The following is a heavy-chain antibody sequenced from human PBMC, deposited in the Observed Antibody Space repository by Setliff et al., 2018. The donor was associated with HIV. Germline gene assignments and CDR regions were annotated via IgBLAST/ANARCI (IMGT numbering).Heavy chain of an antibody. D-gene: IGHD1-1*01. Sequence: SETLSLTCTVTGYSISSGYYWAWIRQPPGKGLEWIGEINHRGTTNSNPSLKRRVTISVDTSKSQFSLRLSSVTAADTAVYYCARPRLWRDAFDIWGQGAMVTVSS. CDR3: ARPRLWRDAFDI. V-gene: IGHV4-38-2*02. CDR1: GYSISSGYY. CDR2: INHRGTT. J-gene: IGHJ3*02.